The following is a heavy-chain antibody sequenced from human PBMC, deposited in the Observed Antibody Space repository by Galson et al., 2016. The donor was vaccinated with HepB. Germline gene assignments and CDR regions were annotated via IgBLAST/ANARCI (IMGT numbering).Heavy chain of an antibody. CDR3: ARHAGAFDYGDYAFDY. D-gene: IGHD4-17*01. V-gene: IGHV1-69*13. J-gene: IGHJ4*01. Sequence: SVKVSCKASGESLSRYGISWVRQAPGQGLEWMGGIIPMFGTADYAQIFKGRVTITANESTSTVYMELRSLTSEDTAVYYCARHAGAFDYGDYAFDYWGQGTLVTVSS. CDR2: IIPMFGTA. CDR1: GESLSRYG.